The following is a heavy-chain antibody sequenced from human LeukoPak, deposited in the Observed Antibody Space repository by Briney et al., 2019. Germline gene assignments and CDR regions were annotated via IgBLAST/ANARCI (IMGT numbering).Heavy chain of an antibody. CDR1: GFTFSSYR. CDR2: IKQDGSEK. D-gene: IGHD5-18*01. J-gene: IGHJ4*02. Sequence: GGSLRLSCAASGFTFSSYRMSWVRQAPGKGLEWVANIKQDGSEKYYVDSVRGRFTISRDNAKNSLYLQMNSLRAEDTAVYYCAKGIQLWSYFDYWGQGTLVTVSS. CDR3: AKGIQLWSYFDY. V-gene: IGHV3-7*03.